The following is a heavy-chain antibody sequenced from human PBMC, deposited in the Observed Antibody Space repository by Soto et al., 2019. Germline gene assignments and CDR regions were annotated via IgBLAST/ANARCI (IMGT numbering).Heavy chain of an antibody. Sequence: QVQLQESGPGLVKPSETLSLTCTVSGGSVSSGSYYWSWIRQPPGKGLEWIGYIYYSGSTNYNPSLKSRVTISVDTSKNQFSLKLSSVTAADTAVYYCARREAAASATIYYYGMDVWGQGTTVTVSS. CDR3: ARREAAASATIYYYGMDV. CDR2: IYYSGST. J-gene: IGHJ6*02. D-gene: IGHD6-13*01. CDR1: GGSVSSGSYY. V-gene: IGHV4-61*01.